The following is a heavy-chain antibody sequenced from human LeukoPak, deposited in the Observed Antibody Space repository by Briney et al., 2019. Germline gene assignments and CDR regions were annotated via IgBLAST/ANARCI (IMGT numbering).Heavy chain of an antibody. V-gene: IGHV4-34*01. D-gene: IGHD3-10*01. CDR2: INHSGST. CDR1: GGSFSGYY. Sequence: SSETLSLTCAVYGGSFSGYYWSWIRQPPGKGLEWIGEINHSGSTNYNPSLKSRVTISVDTSKNQFSLKLSSVTAADTAVYYCARRWLPSYYGSGSYYNYWGQGTLVTVSS. J-gene: IGHJ4*02. CDR3: ARRWLPSYYGSGSYYNY.